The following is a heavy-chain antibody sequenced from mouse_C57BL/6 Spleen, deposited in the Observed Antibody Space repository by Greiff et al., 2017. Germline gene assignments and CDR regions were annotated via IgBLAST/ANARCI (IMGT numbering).Heavy chain of an antibody. CDR2: ISDGGSYT. V-gene: IGHV5-4*01. CDR1: GFTFSSYA. CDR3: ARETTVVDYYFDY. J-gene: IGHJ2*01. D-gene: IGHD1-1*01. Sequence: DVKLVESGGGLVKPGGSLKLSCAASGFTFSSYAMSWVRQTPEKRLEWVATISDGGSYTNYPDNVKGRVTIDRDNAKNNLYLQMSHLKSEDTAMYYCARETTVVDYYFDYWGQGTTLTVSS.